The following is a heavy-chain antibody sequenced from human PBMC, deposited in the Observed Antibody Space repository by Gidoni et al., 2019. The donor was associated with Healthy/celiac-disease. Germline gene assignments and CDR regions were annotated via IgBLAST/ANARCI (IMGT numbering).Heavy chain of an antibody. D-gene: IGHD3-10*01. V-gene: IGHV4-39*07. Sequence: QLQLQESGPGLVKPSETLSLTCTVSGGSISSSSYYWGWLRQPPGNGLEWIGSIYYSGSTYYNPSLKSRVTISVDTSKNQFSLKLSSVTAADTAVYYCARVGLWFGELLLNYWGQGTLVTVSS. CDR2: IYYSGST. CDR3: ARVGLWFGELLLNY. J-gene: IGHJ4*02. CDR1: GGSISSSSYY.